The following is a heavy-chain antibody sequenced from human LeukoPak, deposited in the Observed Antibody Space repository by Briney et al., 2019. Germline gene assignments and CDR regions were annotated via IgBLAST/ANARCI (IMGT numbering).Heavy chain of an antibody. J-gene: IGHJ3*02. D-gene: IGHD2-21*02. CDR1: GYTLTELS. Sequence: ASVKVSCKVSGYTLTELSMHWVRQAPGKGLEWMGGFDPEDGETIYAQKFQGRVTMTEDTSTDTAYMELSSLRSEDTAVYYCAVAYCGGDCSPGRAFDIRGQGTMVTVSS. CDR3: AVAYCGGDCSPGRAFDI. V-gene: IGHV1-24*01. CDR2: FDPEDGET.